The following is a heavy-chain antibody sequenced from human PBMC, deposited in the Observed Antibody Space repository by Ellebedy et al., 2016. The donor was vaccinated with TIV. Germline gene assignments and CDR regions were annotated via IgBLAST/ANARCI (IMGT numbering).Heavy chain of an antibody. CDR1: GYTFTSYG. D-gene: IGHD1-1*01. CDR3: ARSDTMRRKTGTTAYGY. V-gene: IGHV1-18*01. Sequence: ASVKVSCKASGYTFTSYGISWVRQAPGQGLEWMGWISAYNGNTNYAQKFQGRVTMTRNTSISTAYMELSSLRSEDTAVFYCARSDTMRRKTGTTAYGYWGQGTLVTVSS. J-gene: IGHJ4*02. CDR2: ISAYNGNT.